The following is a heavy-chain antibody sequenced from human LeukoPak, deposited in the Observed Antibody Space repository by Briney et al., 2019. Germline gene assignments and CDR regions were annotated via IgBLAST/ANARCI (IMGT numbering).Heavy chain of an antibody. CDR3: AREGTGGFDM. D-gene: IGHD3-10*01. J-gene: IGHJ3*02. V-gene: IGHV3-23*01. CDR1: GFTFSSYA. Sequence: GGSLRLSCAASGFTFSSYAMSWVRQAPGKGLEWVSAISGSGGSAYYADSVKGRFTISRDNAKNSVYLQMTSLSVEDTAIYYCAREGTGGFDMWGQGTMVSVSP. CDR2: ISGSGGSA.